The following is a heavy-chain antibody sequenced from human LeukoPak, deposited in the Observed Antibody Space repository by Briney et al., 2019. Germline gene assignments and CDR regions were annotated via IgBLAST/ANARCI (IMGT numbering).Heavy chain of an antibody. CDR1: GFTFSNYW. CDR2: IKQDGSEK. D-gene: IGHD3-22*01. CDR3: ARGPTDYYDSSGYQPGGY. V-gene: IGHV3-7*01. Sequence: GGSLRLSCAASGFTFSNYWMSWVRQAPGKGLEWVANIKQDGSEKYYVDSVKGRFTISRDNAKNSLYLQMNSLRAEDTAVYYCARGPTDYYDSSGYQPGGYWGQGTLVTVSS. J-gene: IGHJ4*02.